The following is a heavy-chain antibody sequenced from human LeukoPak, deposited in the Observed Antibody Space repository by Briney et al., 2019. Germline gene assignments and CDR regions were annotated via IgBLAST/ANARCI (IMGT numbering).Heavy chain of an antibody. CDR2: ISAYNGNT. CDR1: GYTFTKYG. V-gene: IGHV1-18*01. Sequence: ASVKVSCKASGYTFTKYGLNWVRQAPGQGLEWMGWISAYNGNTNYAQKLQGRVTMTTDTSTSTAYMELRSLRSDDTAVYYCARDPSFLPATNFDYWGQGTLVTVSP. D-gene: IGHD1-14*01. J-gene: IGHJ4*02. CDR3: ARDPSFLPATNFDY.